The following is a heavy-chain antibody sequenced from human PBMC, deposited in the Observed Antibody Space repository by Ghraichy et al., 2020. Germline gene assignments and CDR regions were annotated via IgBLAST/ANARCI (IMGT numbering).Heavy chain of an antibody. CDR3: ATEGGL. J-gene: IGHJ4*02. Sequence: GGSLRLSCAASGFSFDDYAMHWVRQAPGKGLEWVSGISWSSNSIGYADSVKGRFTVSRDNAKNSLYLQMNSLRAEDTALYYCATEGGLWGQGTLVTVSS. CDR2: ISWSSNSI. V-gene: IGHV3-9*01. D-gene: IGHD1-26*01. CDR1: GFSFDDYA.